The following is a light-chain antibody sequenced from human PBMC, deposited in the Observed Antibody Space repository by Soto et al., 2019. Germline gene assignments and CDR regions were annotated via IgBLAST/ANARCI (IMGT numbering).Light chain of an antibody. CDR3: HPRSSWPIT. CDR1: QSVSSN. CDR2: GAS. Sequence: DIVMPQSPATLSVSQAERATLSCRARQSVSSNLAWYQPPPGQAPRLLIYGASTRATGLPARFSGSGSGTDFTLTLSSLEHEEFAVYDGHPRSSWPITFGQGTKVDIK. J-gene: IGKJ1*01. V-gene: IGKV3D-11*03.